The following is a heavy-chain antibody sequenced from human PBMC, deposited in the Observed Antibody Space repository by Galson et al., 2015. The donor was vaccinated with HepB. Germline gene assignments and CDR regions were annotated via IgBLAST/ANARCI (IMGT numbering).Heavy chain of an antibody. V-gene: IGHV1-18*04. CDR1: GYTFTSNG. CDR2: ISAYGGNT. D-gene: IGHD2-2*01. Sequence: SVKVSCKASGYTFTSNGISWVRQTPRQGLEWLGWISAYGGNTKYAQKYQGRITLTRDTSTSTAYVELRSLKLTSVAAADTAVYYCANLGYCGSDDCHSVNWGQGTLVTVSS. CDR3: ANLGYCGSDDCHSVN. J-gene: IGHJ4*02.